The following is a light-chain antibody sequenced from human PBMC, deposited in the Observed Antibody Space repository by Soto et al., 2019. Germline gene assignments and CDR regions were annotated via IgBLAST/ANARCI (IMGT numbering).Light chain of an antibody. CDR2: GAS. CDR3: QHRSNWPVT. V-gene: IGKV3-15*01. Sequence: EIVMTQSPATLSVSPGERATLSCRASQSVSSNLAWYQQKPGQAPRLLIYGASTRATGIPARFSGSGSGTEFTLTISSLQSEDFAVYYCQHRSNWPVTFGPGTKVDIK. J-gene: IGKJ3*01. CDR1: QSVSSN.